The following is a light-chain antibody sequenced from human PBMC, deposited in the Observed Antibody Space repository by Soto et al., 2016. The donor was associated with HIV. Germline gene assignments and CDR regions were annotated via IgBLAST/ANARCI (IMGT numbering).Light chain of an antibody. CDR2: KDS. J-gene: IGLJ2*01. V-gene: IGLV3-25*03. CDR1: TLPKQY. CDR3: QSIDSSNTYVI. Sequence: SYELTQPPSVSVSPGQTARITCSGDTLPKQYVYWYQQRPGQAPVLMIYKDSERPSGTPERFSGSSSGTTVTLTISGVQAEDEADYYCQSIDSSNTYVIFGGGTKPDR.